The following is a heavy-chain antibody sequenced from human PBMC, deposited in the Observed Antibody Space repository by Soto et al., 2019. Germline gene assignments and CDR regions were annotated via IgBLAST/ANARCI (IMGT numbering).Heavy chain of an antibody. CDR1: GGSISSDDFF. Sequence: QVQLQESRPGLVKPSETLSLSCNVSGGSISSDDFFWSWVRQHPARGLEWIGYIYHSGTTYYNPSLPSRITISVDTSKNQSSPKLRAATAAATAACFCAGDEDHGSGLSGGMDVWGQGTAVTVS. D-gene: IGHD3-10*01. V-gene: IGHV4-30-4*08. CDR3: AGDEDHGSGLSGGMDV. J-gene: IGHJ6*02. CDR2: IYHSGTT.